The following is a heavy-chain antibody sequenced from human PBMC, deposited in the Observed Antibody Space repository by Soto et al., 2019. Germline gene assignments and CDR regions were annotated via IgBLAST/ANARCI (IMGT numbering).Heavy chain of an antibody. D-gene: IGHD3-22*01. CDR3: AKGRTYYYDTSAYSDDY. Sequence: GGSLRLSCAASGFAFGSFAMSWVRQAPGKGLEWVSGISGTGGSTYYADSVKGRFTVSADTSKNTLYLQMNSLRAEDTAIYYCAKGRTYYYDTSAYSDDYWGQGTLVTVSS. CDR2: ISGTGGST. CDR1: GFAFGSFA. V-gene: IGHV3-23*01. J-gene: IGHJ4*02.